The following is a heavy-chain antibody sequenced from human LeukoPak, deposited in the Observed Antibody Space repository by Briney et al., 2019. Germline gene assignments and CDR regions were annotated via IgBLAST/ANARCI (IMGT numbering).Heavy chain of an antibody. D-gene: IGHD2-2*01. Sequence: ASVKVSCKASGYTFTSYGISWVRQAPGQGLEWMGWISAYNGNTNYAQKLQGRVTMTTDTSTSTAYMELRSLRSDDTAVYYCARAHDVPPYYYYYGMDVWGQGTTVTVSS. V-gene: IGHV1-18*01. CDR3: ARAHDVPPYYYYYGMDV. CDR2: ISAYNGNT. CDR1: GYTFTSYG. J-gene: IGHJ6*02.